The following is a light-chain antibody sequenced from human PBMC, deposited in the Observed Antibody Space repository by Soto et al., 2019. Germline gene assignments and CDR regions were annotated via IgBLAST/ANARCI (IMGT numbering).Light chain of an antibody. CDR3: QSYDSSLSGGV. J-gene: IGLJ3*02. Sequence: QSVLTQPPSVSGAPGQRVTISCTGSSSNIGAGYDVHWYQQLPGTAPKLLIYGNSNRPSGVPDRFSGSKSGTSASLAITGXXXXXXXXXXXQSYDSSLSGGVFGGGTKLTVL. CDR2: GNS. CDR1: SSNIGAGYD. V-gene: IGLV1-40*01.